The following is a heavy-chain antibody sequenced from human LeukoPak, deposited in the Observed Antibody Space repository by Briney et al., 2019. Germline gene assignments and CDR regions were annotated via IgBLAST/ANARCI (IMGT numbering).Heavy chain of an antibody. V-gene: IGHV4-39*07. J-gene: IGHJ4*02. CDR2: IYYSGST. CDR3: ARGLYSSGWYAFDY. Sequence: SETLSLTCTVSGGSISSSSYYWGWIRQPQGKGLEWIGSIYYSGSTYYNPSLKSRVTISVDTSKNQFSLKLSSVTAADTAVYYCARGLYSSGWYAFDYWGQGTLVTVSS. CDR1: GGSISSSSYY. D-gene: IGHD6-19*01.